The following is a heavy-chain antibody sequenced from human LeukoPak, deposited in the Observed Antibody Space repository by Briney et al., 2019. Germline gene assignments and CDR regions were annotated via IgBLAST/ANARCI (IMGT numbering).Heavy chain of an antibody. CDR2: INHSGST. V-gene: IGHV4-34*01. Sequence: SETLSLTCAVYGGSFSGYYWGWIRQPPGKGLEWIGEINHSGSTNYNPSLKSRVTISVDTSKNQFSLKLSSVTAADTAVYYCARDAAPYYYGSGIFRKNNWFAPWGQGTLVTVSS. CDR3: ARDAAPYYYGSGIFRKNNWFAP. D-gene: IGHD3-10*01. CDR1: GGSFSGYY. J-gene: IGHJ5*02.